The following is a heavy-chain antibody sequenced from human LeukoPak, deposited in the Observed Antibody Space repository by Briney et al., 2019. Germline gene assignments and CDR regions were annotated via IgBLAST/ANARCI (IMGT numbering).Heavy chain of an antibody. Sequence: GGSLRLSCAASGFTFSSYGMHWVRQAPGKGLEWVAVIWYDGSNKYYADSVKGRFTISRDNSKNTLYLQMNSLRAEGTAVYYCARDKGCSSTSCYPYYGMDVWGQGTTVTVSS. D-gene: IGHD2-2*01. CDR1: GFTFSSYG. J-gene: IGHJ6*02. CDR3: ARDKGCSSTSCYPYYGMDV. CDR2: IWYDGSNK. V-gene: IGHV3-33*01.